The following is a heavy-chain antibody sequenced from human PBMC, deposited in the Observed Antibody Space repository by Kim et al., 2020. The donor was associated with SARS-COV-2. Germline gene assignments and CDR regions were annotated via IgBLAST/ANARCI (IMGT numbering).Heavy chain of an antibody. V-gene: IGHV5-51*01. CDR3: ARRRGYSGYDSSLGFDY. D-gene: IGHD5-12*01. CDR2: IYPGDSDT. J-gene: IGHJ4*02. CDR1: GYSFTSYW. Sequence: GESLQISCKGSGYSFTSYWIGWVRQMPGKGLEWMGIIYPGDSDTRYSPSFQGQVTISADKSISTAYLQWSSLKASDTAMYYCARRRGYSGYDSSLGFDYWGQGTLVTVSS.